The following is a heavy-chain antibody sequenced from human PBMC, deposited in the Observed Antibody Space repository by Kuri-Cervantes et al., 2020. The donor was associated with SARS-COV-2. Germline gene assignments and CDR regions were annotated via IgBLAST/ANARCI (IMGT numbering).Heavy chain of an antibody. V-gene: IGHV1-8*01. Sequence: ASVKVSCKASGYTFTSYDINWVRQATGQGLEWMGWMNPNSGNTGYAQKFQGRVTMTRNTSISTAYMELSSLRFEDTAVYYCARSREDSSSWYEYYYYGMDVWGQGTTVTVSS. D-gene: IGHD6-13*01. CDR3: ARSREDSSSWYEYYYYGMDV. CDR1: GYTFTSYD. CDR2: MNPNSGNT. J-gene: IGHJ6*02.